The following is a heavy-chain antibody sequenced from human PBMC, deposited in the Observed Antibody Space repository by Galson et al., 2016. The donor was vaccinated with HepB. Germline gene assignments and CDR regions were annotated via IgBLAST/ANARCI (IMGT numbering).Heavy chain of an antibody. V-gene: IGHV1-18*01. CDR3: ARGPRGGVAY. J-gene: IGHJ4*02. CDR1: GYTFSTYG. CDR2: INVHNGYT. Sequence: QSGAEVKQPGASVKVSCKASGYTFSTYGIAWVRQAPGKGLEWLGWINVHNGYTNYAQSLQGRVTVTTDTSTNTAYMDLRSLTSDDSAVYYCARGPRGGVAYWGQGTLVTVSS. D-gene: IGHD3-16*01.